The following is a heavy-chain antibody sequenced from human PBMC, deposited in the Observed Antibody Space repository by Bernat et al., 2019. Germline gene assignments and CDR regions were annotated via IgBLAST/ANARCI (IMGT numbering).Heavy chain of an antibody. CDR3: ARGYCSGGSCYSYDAFDI. Sequence: QVQLVESGGGVVQPGRSLRLSCAASGFTFSSYGMHWVRQAPGKGLEWVAVIWYDGSNKYYADSVKGRFTISRDNSKNTLYLQMNSLRAEDTAVYYCARGYCSGGSCYSYDAFDIWGQGTMVTASS. J-gene: IGHJ3*02. V-gene: IGHV3-33*01. CDR1: GFTFSSYG. CDR2: IWYDGSNK. D-gene: IGHD2-15*01.